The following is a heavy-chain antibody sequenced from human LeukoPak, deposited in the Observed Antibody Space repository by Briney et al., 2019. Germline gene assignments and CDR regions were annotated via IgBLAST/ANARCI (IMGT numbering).Heavy chain of an antibody. D-gene: IGHD6-13*01. J-gene: IGHJ4*02. CDR1: GFTFSSYA. V-gene: IGHV3-30-3*01. CDR2: MSYDGSNK. CDR3: AREGSSSSFDY. Sequence: QAGGSLRLSCAASGFTFSSYAMHWVRQAPGKGLEWVAIMSYDGSNKYYADSVKGRFTISRDNSKNTLYLQMNSLRTEDTAVYFCAREGSSSSFDYWGQGTLVTVSS.